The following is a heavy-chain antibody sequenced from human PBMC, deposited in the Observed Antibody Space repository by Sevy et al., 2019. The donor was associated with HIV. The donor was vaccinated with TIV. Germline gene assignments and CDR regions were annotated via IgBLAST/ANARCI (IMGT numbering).Heavy chain of an antibody. V-gene: IGHV4-59*01. Sequence: SEILSLICTVSGGSISSYYWSWIRQPPGKGLEWIGYIYYSGSTNYNPSLKSRVTISVDTSKNQFSLKLSSVTAADTAVYYCARAWDIVVVPAATGGFVGWFDPWGQGTLVTVSS. CDR2: IYYSGST. CDR1: GGSISSYY. D-gene: IGHD2-2*01. J-gene: IGHJ5*02. CDR3: ARAWDIVVVPAATGGFVGWFDP.